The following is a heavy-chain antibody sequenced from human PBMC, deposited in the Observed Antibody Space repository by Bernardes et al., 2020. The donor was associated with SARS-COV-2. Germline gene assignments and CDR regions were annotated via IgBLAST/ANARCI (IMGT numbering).Heavy chain of an antibody. J-gene: IGHJ5*02. CDR3: PREDYELDL. Sequence: GGSLRLSCAASGFTFSGYAMTLIRQAPGKGLEGVSAISGSGSATYYTDSVKGRFTISRDNSKNTLFLQMNDLRAEDTALYFCPREDYELDLWGQGTLVTVSS. CDR2: ISGSGSAT. D-gene: IGHD4-17*01. CDR1: GFTFSGYA. V-gene: IGHV3-23*01.